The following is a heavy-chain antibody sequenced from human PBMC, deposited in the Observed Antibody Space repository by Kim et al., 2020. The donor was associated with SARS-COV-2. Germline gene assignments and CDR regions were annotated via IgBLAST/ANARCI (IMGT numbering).Heavy chain of an antibody. CDR2: ISYDGSNK. CDR3: ARDSGNWFDP. D-gene: IGHD2-15*01. CDR1: GFTFSSYA. J-gene: IGHJ5*02. Sequence: GGSLRLSCAASGFTFSSYAMHWVRQAPGKGLEWVAVISYDGSNKYYADSVKGRFAISRDNSKKTLYLQMNSLRTEDTAVYYCARDSGNWFDPWGQGTLVTVSS. V-gene: IGHV3-30*09.